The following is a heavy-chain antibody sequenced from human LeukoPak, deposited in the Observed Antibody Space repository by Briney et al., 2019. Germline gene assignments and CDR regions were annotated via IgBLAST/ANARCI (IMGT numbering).Heavy chain of an antibody. CDR3: ARDQDELRYYYVPDAFDI. Sequence: ASVKVSCKASGYTFTSYAMNWVRQAPGQGLEWMGWINTNTGNPTYAQGFTGRFVFSLDTSVSTAYLQISSLKAEDTAVYYCARDQDELRYYYVPDAFDIWGQGTMVTVSS. CDR1: GYTFTSYA. CDR2: INTNTGNP. J-gene: IGHJ3*02. D-gene: IGHD3-10*02. V-gene: IGHV7-4-1*02.